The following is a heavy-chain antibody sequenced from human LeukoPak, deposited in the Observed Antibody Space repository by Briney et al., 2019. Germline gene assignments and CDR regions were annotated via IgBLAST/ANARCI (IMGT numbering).Heavy chain of an antibody. D-gene: IGHD3-3*01. V-gene: IGHV3-7*03. CDR3: ARDQYDTWSRRGNFDS. CDR2: IKLDGSEK. CDR1: GFTFSSTS. Sequence: GGSLRLSCAASGFTFSSTSMSWVRQAPGKGLEWVANIKLDGSEKNYVDSVKGRFTISRDNTKNSLYLQMNSLRVEDTAVFYCARDQYDTWSRRGNFDSWGQGTLVIVSS. J-gene: IGHJ4*02.